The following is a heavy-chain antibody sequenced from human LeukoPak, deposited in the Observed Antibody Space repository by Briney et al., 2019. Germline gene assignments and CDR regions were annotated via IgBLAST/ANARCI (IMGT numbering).Heavy chain of an antibody. CDR3: AGRVGIVVHNNYYY. V-gene: IGHV3-21*01. J-gene: IGHJ4*02. Sequence: PGGSLRLSCAASGFTFSSYSMNWVRQARGKGLEWVSSISSSSSYIYYADSVKGRFTISRDNAKNSLYLQMNSLRAEDTAVYYCAGRVGIVVHNNYYYWGQGTLVTVSS. CDR1: GFTFSSYS. D-gene: IGHD3-22*01. CDR2: ISSSSSYI.